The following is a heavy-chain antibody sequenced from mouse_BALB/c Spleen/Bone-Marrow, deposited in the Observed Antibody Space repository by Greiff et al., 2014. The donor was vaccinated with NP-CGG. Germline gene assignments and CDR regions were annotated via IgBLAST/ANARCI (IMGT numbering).Heavy chain of an antibody. J-gene: IGHJ1*01. CDR1: GFTFSDYG. V-gene: IGHV5-15*02. D-gene: IGHD1-1*01. CDR3: ARDQVYYYGSSYGYFDV. CDR2: ISNLAYSI. Sequence: EVKLMESGGGLVQPGGSRKLSCAASGFTFSDYGMAWVRQAPGKGPEWVAFISNLAYSIYYADTVTGRFTISRENAKITLYLEMSSLRSEDTAMYYCARDQVYYYGSSYGYFDVWGAGTTVTVSS.